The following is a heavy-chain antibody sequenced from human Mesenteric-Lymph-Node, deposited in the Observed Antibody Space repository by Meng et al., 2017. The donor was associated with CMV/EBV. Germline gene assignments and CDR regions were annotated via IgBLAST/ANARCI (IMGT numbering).Heavy chain of an antibody. Sequence: GESLKISCAASGFTLNTFAMNWVRQAPGKGLEWVSSISSSSSYIYYADSVKGRFTISRDNAKNSLYLQMNSLRAEDTAVYYCARDRWPRYYYDSSGYHYGMDVWGQGTTVTVSS. CDR2: ISSSSSYI. CDR3: ARDRWPRYYYDSSGYHYGMDV. D-gene: IGHD3-22*01. CDR1: GFTLNTFA. V-gene: IGHV3-21*01. J-gene: IGHJ6*02.